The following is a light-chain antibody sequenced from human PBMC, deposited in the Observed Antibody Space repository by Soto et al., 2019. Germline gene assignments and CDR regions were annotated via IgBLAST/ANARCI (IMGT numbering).Light chain of an antibody. V-gene: IGKV3-11*01. Sequence: EIVLTQSPATLSLSPGERATLSCRASQSVSSYLAWYQQKPGQAPRLLIYDASSRATGIPARFSGSGSETDFTLTISSLEPEDFAVYYCQQYGSSPRTFGQGTKVDIK. CDR1: QSVSSY. CDR3: QQYGSSPRT. J-gene: IGKJ1*01. CDR2: DAS.